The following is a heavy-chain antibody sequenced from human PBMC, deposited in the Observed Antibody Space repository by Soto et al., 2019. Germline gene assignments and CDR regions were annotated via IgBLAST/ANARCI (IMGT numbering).Heavy chain of an antibody. V-gene: IGHV3-7*01. CDR1: GFTFSSYW. D-gene: IGHD6-13*01. CDR3: AREQQLVRGRYYCDY. J-gene: IGHJ4*02. Sequence: EVQLVESGGGLVQPGGSLRLSCAASGFTFSSYWMSWVRQAPGKGLEWVANIKQDGSEKYYVVSVKGRFTMSRDNAKNSLYLQMNSLRADDTAVYYCAREQQLVRGRYYCDYWGQGTLVTVSS. CDR2: IKQDGSEK.